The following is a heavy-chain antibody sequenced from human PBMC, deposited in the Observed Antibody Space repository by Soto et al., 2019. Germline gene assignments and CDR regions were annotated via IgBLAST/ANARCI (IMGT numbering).Heavy chain of an antibody. Sequence: GGSLRLSCAASGFTFSSYAMSWVRQAPGKGLEWVSAISGSGGSTYYADSVKGRFTISRDNSKNTLYLQMNSLRAEDTAVYYCAHSSGSASYGMDVWGQGTTVTVSS. V-gene: IGHV3-23*01. CDR1: GFTFSSYA. CDR3: AHSSGSASYGMDV. D-gene: IGHD1-26*01. CDR2: ISGSGGST. J-gene: IGHJ6*02.